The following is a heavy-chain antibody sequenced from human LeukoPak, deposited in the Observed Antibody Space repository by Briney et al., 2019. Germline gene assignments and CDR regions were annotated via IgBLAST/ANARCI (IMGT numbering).Heavy chain of an antibody. CDR2: ISAYNGNT. J-gene: IGHJ4*02. Sequence: ASVKVSCEASGYTFTSYGISWVRPAPGQGLEWMGWISAYNGNTNYAQKLQGRVTMTTDTSTSTAYMELRSLRSDDTAVYYCARSVAGTIGFDYWGQGTLVTVSS. V-gene: IGHV1-18*01. CDR3: ARSVAGTIGFDY. D-gene: IGHD6-19*01. CDR1: GYTFTSYG.